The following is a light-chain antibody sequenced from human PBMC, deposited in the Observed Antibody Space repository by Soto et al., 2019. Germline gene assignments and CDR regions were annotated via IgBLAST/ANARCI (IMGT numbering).Light chain of an antibody. CDR2: KAS. V-gene: IGKV1-5*03. J-gene: IGKJ1*01. CDR1: QNIRSW. CDR3: QHYNSYSEA. Sequence: DIQMTQSPSTLSASVGDRVTITCRASQNIRSWLAWYQQRPGKAPRLLIYKASSLESGVPSRFSGSGSGTEFTLTISRLQPDDFATYYCQHYNSYSEAFGQGTKVDI.